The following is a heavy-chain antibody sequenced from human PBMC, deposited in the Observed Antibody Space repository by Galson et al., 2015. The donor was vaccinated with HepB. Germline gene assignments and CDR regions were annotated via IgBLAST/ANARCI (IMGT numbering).Heavy chain of an antibody. V-gene: IGHV3-73*01. J-gene: IGHJ4*02. D-gene: IGHD5-12*01. CDR1: GFTFSGSA. Sequence: SLRLSCAASGFTFSGSAIHWVRQASGKGPEWVGRIGSKAYNYATTNVASLKGRFIISRDDSKNLAYLHMMRLKTEDTAVYYCARMGDFSGYSSRWGQGTLVTVSS. CDR3: ARMGDFSGYSSR. CDR2: IGSKAYNYAT.